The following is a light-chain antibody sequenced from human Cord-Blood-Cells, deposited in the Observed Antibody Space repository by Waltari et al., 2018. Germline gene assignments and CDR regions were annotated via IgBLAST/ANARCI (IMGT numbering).Light chain of an antibody. Sequence: QSALTQPASVSGSPGQSIPISCTGTSCAVGGYNYFYWYQQHPGKAPKLMIYDVSIRPSGVSNRFSGSKSGNTASLTISGLQAEDEADYYCSSYTSSSTVVFGGGTKLTVL. V-gene: IGLV2-14*01. CDR2: DVS. J-gene: IGLJ2*01. CDR3: SSYTSSSTVV. CDR1: SCAVGGYNY.